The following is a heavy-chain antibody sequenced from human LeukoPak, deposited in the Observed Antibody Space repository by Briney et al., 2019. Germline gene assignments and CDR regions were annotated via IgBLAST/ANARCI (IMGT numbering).Heavy chain of an antibody. CDR3: ARSRDAYNFYWFDS. J-gene: IGHJ5*01. Sequence: PSETLSLTCSISGGAITSHYWTWIRQPPGKGLEWIGHFYNSGGAKYNSSLKSRVAISVDTSKNQFFLSLSSLTAADTAVYYCARSRDAYNFYWFDSWGQGTLVTVSS. D-gene: IGHD5-24*01. CDR1: GGAITSHY. CDR2: FYNSGGA. V-gene: IGHV4-4*07.